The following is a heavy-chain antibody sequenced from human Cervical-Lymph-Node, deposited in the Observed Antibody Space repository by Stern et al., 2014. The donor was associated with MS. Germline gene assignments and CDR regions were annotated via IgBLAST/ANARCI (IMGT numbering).Heavy chain of an antibody. CDR1: GYTFTSYG. J-gene: IGHJ3*02. CDR2: ISAYKGNT. Sequence: QEPLVQSGAEVKKPGASVKVYCKASGYTFTSYGISWVRQASGQGLEWMGWISAYKGNTNFAQNLQVRVTMTTDSSTSAAYMKLRSLRSDDTAVYYCARGLLGSENAFDIWGQGTMVTVSS. D-gene: IGHD2-15*01. V-gene: IGHV1-18*01. CDR3: ARGLLGSENAFDI.